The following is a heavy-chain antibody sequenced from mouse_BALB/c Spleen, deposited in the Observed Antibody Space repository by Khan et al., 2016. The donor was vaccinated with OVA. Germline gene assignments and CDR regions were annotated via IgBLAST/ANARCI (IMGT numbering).Heavy chain of an antibody. CDR2: IYPGTDTT. CDR1: GYIFTSYW. J-gene: IGHJ2*01. D-gene: IGHD3-2*02. Sequence: QVQLKQSGAELVRPGASVKLSCKTSGYIFTSYWIHWIQQRSGQGLEWIAKIYPGTDTTYYNEKLKDKATLTADKSSSTAYMQLSSLKSEDSAVDFCAREEALYYFDYWGQGTTLTVSS. CDR3: AREEALYYFDY. V-gene: IGHV1S132*01.